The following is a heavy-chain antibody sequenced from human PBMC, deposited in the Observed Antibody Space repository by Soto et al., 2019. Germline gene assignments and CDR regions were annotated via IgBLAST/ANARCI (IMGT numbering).Heavy chain of an antibody. Sequence: SVKVSCKASGGTFSSYAISWVRQAPGQGLEWMGGIIPIFGTANYAQKFQGRVTITADKSTSTAYMELSSLRSEDTAVYYCARVGYCSGGSCHRDYWGQGTLVTVS. D-gene: IGHD2-15*01. CDR1: GGTFSSYA. V-gene: IGHV1-69*06. J-gene: IGHJ4*02. CDR3: ARVGYCSGGSCHRDY. CDR2: IIPIFGTA.